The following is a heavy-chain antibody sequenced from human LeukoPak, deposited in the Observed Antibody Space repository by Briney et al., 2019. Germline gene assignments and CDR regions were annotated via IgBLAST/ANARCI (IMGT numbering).Heavy chain of an antibody. Sequence: SETLSLTCTVSGGSISSYYWSWIRQPPGKGLEWIGRIYTSGSTNYNPSLKSRVTMSVDTSKNQFSLKLSSVTAADTAVYYCATYDYSNFYMDVWGKGTTVTVSS. V-gene: IGHV4-4*07. CDR3: ATYDYSNFYMDV. D-gene: IGHD4-11*01. CDR1: GGSISSYY. J-gene: IGHJ6*03. CDR2: IYTSGST.